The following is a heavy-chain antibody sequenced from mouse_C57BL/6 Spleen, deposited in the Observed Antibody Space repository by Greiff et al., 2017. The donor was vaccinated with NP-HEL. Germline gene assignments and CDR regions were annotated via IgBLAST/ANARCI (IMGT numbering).Heavy chain of an antibody. CDR3: ARKGGVSHFDY. CDR2: IYPSDSET. J-gene: IGHJ2*01. V-gene: IGHV1-61*01. CDR1: GYTFTSYW. D-gene: IGHD2-10*02. Sequence: QVQLQQPGAELVRPGSSVKLSCKASGYTFTSYWMDWVKQRPGQGLEWIGNIYPSDSETHYNQKFKDKATLTVDKSSSTAYMQLSSLTSEDSAVYYCARKGGVSHFDYWGQGTTLTVSS.